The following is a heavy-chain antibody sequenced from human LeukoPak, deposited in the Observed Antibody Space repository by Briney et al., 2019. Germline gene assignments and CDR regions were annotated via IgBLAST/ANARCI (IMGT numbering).Heavy chain of an antibody. CDR3: ARVYAENWYFDL. D-gene: IGHD2-8*01. V-gene: IGHV3-21*01. CDR1: GFTFSSYS. J-gene: IGHJ2*01. CDR2: ISSSSSYI. Sequence: RGSLRLSCAASGFTFSSYSMSWVRQAPGKGLEWVSSISSSSSYIYYADSVKGRFTITRDNAKNSLYLQMNSLRAEDTAVYYCARVYAENWYFDLWGRGTLVTVSS.